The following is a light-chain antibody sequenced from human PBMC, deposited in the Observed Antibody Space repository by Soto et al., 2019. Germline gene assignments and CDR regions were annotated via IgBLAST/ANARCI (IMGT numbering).Light chain of an antibody. CDR2: DAS. V-gene: IGKV3-20*01. Sequence: EIVLTQSQGTLSLSPGERATLSCRASQSVSSSSVAWYQQNRGHAPRLLIHDASSRATGIPDRFSGSGSGTDCTLTISRLEAEEFAVCYCQQYGGSHRTFGQGTKVEVK. J-gene: IGKJ1*01. CDR3: QQYGGSHRT. CDR1: QSVSSSS.